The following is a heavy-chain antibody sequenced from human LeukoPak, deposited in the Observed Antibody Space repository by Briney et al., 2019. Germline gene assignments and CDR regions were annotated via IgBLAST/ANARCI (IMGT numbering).Heavy chain of an antibody. Sequence: GGSLRLSCAASGLTVSSNYMSWVRQAPGKGLEWVSVIYSGGSTYYADSVKGRFTISRDNSKNTLYLQMNSLRAEDTAVYYCARAGRYPGVLYWGQGTLVTVSS. CDR1: GLTVSSNY. CDR2: IYSGGST. V-gene: IGHV3-53*01. CDR3: ARAGRYPGVLY. D-gene: IGHD3-16*02. J-gene: IGHJ4*02.